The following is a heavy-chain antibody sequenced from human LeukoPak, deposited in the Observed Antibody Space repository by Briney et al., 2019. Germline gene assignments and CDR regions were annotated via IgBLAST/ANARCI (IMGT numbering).Heavy chain of an antibody. V-gene: IGHV3-23*01. CDR2: ISGSGGST. CDR3: ARYTGSYSNSYFDY. J-gene: IGHJ4*02. D-gene: IGHD1-26*01. CDR1: GFTFSSYG. Sequence: GGTLRLSCAASGFTFSSYGMSWVRQAPGKGLEWVSAISGSGGSTYYADSVKGRFTISRDNSKNTLYLQMNSLRAEDTAVYYCARYTGSYSNSYFDYWGQGTLVTVSS.